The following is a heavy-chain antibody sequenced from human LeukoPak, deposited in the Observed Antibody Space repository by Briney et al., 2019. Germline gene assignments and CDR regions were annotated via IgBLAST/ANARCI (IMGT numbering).Heavy chain of an antibody. D-gene: IGHD5-12*01. CDR2: IYYSGST. CDR3: AREMDGYSGYHYFDY. Sequence: SETLSLTCTVSGGSISSYYWSWIRQPPGKGLEWIGYIYYSGSTNYNPSLTSRVTISVDTSKNQFSLKLSSVTAADTAVYYCAREMDGYSGYHYFDYWGQGTLVTVSS. J-gene: IGHJ4*02. V-gene: IGHV4-59*01. CDR1: GGSISSYY.